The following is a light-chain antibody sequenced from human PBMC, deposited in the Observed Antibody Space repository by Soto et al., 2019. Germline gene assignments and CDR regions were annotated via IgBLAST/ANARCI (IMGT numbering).Light chain of an antibody. CDR3: CSFAGTYTYV. CDR2: DLS. CDR1: SSDVGGYNY. J-gene: IGLJ1*01. V-gene: IGLV2-11*01. Sequence: QSALTQPRSVSGSPGQSVTISCTGTSSDVGGYNYVSWYQQHPGKAPKLMIYDLSKRTSGVPDRFSGSKSGNTASLTISGPQAEDEADYYCCSFAGTYTYVFGSGTKLTV.